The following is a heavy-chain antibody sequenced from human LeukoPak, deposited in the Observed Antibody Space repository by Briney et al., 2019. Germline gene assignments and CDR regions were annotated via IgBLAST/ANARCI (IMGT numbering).Heavy chain of an antibody. CDR2: IHYRGST. CDR3: AKELPPSAAFDV. V-gene: IGHV4-30-4*08. Sequence: SQTLSLTCTVSGGSISRGDYYWSWIRQPPGKGLEWIGYIHYRGSTYHNPSLQSRVTISVDTSKNQFSLKISSVTAADTAMYYCAKELPPSAAFDVWGQGTMVTVSS. J-gene: IGHJ3*01. D-gene: IGHD1-26*01. CDR1: GGSISRGDYY.